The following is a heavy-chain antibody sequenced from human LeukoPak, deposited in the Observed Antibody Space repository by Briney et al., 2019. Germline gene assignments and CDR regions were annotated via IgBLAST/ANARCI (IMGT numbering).Heavy chain of an antibody. Sequence: GASPKVSCKASGYTFTSYDINWGRQATGQGLGWMGCMNPNSGNTGYAQKFQGRVTMTRDTSISTAYMELSRLRSDDTAGYYCARVRYRLAETYIDYWGQGTLVTVSS. CDR3: ARVRYRLAETYIDY. CDR2: MNPNSGNT. V-gene: IGHV1-8*01. D-gene: IGHD3-16*01. J-gene: IGHJ4*02. CDR1: GYTFTSYD.